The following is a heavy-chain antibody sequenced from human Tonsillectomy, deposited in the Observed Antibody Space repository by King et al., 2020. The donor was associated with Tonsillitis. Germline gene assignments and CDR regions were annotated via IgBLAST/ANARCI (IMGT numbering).Heavy chain of an antibody. D-gene: IGHD1-26*01. Sequence: HVQLQESGPGLVKPSETLSLTCTVSGDSISSYYWSWIRQPPGKGLEWIGYIYYSGSTNYNPSLKGRVTISVDTSKNQFSLKLSSVTAADTAVYYCARGPIVGAISAFDIWGQGTMVTVSS. J-gene: IGHJ3*02. CDR2: IYYSGST. CDR1: GDSISSYY. CDR3: ARGPIVGAISAFDI. V-gene: IGHV4-59*01.